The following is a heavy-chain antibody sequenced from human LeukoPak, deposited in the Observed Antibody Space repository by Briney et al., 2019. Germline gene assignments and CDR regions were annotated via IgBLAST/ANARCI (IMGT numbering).Heavy chain of an antibody. CDR3: ASIDSGSYYGSDY. D-gene: IGHD1-26*01. J-gene: IGHJ4*02. V-gene: IGHV1-69*05. CDR2: IIPIFGTA. Sequence: SVKVSCKASGYIFTNYYMHRVRQAPGQGLEWMGGIIPIFGTANYAQKFQGRVTITTDESTSTAYMELSSLRSEDTAVYYCASIDSGSYYGSDYWGQGTLVTVSS. CDR1: GYIFTNYY.